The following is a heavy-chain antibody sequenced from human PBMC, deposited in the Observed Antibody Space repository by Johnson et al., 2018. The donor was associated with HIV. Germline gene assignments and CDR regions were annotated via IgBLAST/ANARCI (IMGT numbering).Heavy chain of an antibody. CDR2: ISIDGVSK. CDR3: WGGYHSSGYCDVFDI. D-gene: IGHD3-22*01. V-gene: IGHV3-30-3*01. J-gene: IGHJ3*02. Sequence: VQLVESGGGVAQPGTSLRLSCADSGFTLSSSVMHWVRRAPGKGLEWVAAISIDGVSKYYADSVKGRFTISRDNSDNTLYLQMNSLRDEEMDMYFWWGGYHSSGYCDVFDIWGQGTMVTVSS. CDR1: GFTLSSSV.